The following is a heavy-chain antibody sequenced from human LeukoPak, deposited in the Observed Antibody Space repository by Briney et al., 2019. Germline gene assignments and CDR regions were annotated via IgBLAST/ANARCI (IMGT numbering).Heavy chain of an antibody. CDR2: IYYSGST. CDR3: ARETLPGESGDGYFDY. J-gene: IGHJ4*02. D-gene: IGHD4-17*01. CDR1: GGSISSGGYY. V-gene: IGHV4-61*08. Sequence: SETLSLTCTVSGGSISSGGYYWSWIRQPPGKGLEWIGYIYYSGSTNYNPSLRSRVTISVDTSKNQFSLKLSSVTAADTAVYYCARETLPGESGDGYFDYWGQGTLVTVSS.